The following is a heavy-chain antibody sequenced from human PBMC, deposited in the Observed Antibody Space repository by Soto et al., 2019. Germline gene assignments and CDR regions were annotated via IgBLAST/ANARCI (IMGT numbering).Heavy chain of an antibody. CDR1: GGSLGRGAW. CDR3: VKKDVYSLQY. CDR2: IYLRGGS. V-gene: IGHV4-4*02. Sequence: AETLSLTCVVSGGSLGRGAWWCWLHPSPGKGLEWIGLIYLRGGSYYSQSLQTRVSISVDMSKNILYLHLRTVTAADTAVYYCVKKDVYSLQYWGQGTLVTVSS. J-gene: IGHJ1*01. D-gene: IGHD2-15*01.